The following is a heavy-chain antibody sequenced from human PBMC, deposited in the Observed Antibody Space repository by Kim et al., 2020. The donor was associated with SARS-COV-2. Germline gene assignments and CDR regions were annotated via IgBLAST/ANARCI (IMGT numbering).Heavy chain of an antibody. CDR3: ARGGIQLWPQRYGMDV. CDR2: INHSGST. J-gene: IGHJ6*02. V-gene: IGHV4-34*01. Sequence: SETLSLTCAVYGGSFSGYYWSWIRQPPGKGLEWIGEINHSGSTNYNPSLKSRVTISVDTSKNQFSLKLSSVTAADTAVYYCARGGIQLWPQRYGMDVWGQGTTVTVSS. CDR1: GGSFSGYY. D-gene: IGHD5-18*01.